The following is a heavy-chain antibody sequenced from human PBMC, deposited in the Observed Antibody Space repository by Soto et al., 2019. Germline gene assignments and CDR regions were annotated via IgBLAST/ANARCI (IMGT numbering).Heavy chain of an antibody. J-gene: IGHJ4*02. V-gene: IGHV3-23*01. CDR3: ARSRRLATTTVTNYYFDY. CDR1: GFTFSSYA. Sequence: GGSLRLSCAASGFTFSSYAISWVRQAPWKGLEWVSAISGSGGSTYYADSVKGRFTISRDNSKNTLYLQMNSLRAEDTAVYYCARSRRLATTTVTNYYFDYWGQGTLVTVSS. D-gene: IGHD4-17*01. CDR2: ISGSGGST.